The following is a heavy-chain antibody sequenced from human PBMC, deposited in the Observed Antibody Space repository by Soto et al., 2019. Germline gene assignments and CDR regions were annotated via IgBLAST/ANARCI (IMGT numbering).Heavy chain of an antibody. CDR1: GFTFSSYG. D-gene: IGHD6-6*01. J-gene: IGHJ4*02. V-gene: IGHV3-30*18. Sequence: GGSLRLSCAVSGFTFSSYGMHWVRQAPGKGLEWVAVISYDGSNKYYADSVKGRFTISRDNSKNTLYLQMNSLRAEDTAVYYCAKGVKRYSRSSTKDYWGQGTLVTVSS. CDR2: ISYDGSNK. CDR3: AKGVKRYSRSSTKDY.